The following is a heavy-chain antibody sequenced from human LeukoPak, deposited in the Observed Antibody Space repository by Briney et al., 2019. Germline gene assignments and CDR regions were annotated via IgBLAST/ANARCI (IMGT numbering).Heavy chain of an antibody. D-gene: IGHD2-15*01. CDR1: GGSISSSSYY. CDR2: IYYSGST. Sequence: SETLSLTCTVSGGSISSSSYYWGWTRQPPGKGLEWIGSIYYSGSTYYNPSLKSRVTISVDTSKNQFSLKLSSVTAADTAVYYCARAYCSGGSCYLRGRYNWFDPWGQGTLVTVSS. J-gene: IGHJ5*02. V-gene: IGHV4-39*01. CDR3: ARAYCSGGSCYLRGRYNWFDP.